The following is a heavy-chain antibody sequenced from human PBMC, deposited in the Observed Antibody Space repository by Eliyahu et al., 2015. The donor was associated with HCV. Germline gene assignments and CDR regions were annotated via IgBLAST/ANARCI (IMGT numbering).Heavy chain of an antibody. J-gene: IGHJ5*02. CDR3: ARDSFGMATIQGNWFDP. V-gene: IGHV3-33*01. D-gene: IGHD5-24*01. Sequence: QVQLVESGGGVVQPGRSLRLSCAASGFTFSSYGMHWVRQAPGKGLEGVAVIWYDGSNKYYADSVKGRFTISRDNSKNTLYLQMNSLRAEDTAVYYCARDSFGMATIQGNWFDPWGQGTLVTVSS. CDR1: GFTFSSYG. CDR2: IWYDGSNK.